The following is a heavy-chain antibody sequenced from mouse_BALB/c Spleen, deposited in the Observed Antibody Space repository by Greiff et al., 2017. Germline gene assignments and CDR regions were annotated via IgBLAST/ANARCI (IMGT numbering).Heavy chain of an antibody. D-gene: IGHD1-1*01. CDR1: GYTFTNYW. CDR2: IYPGGGYT. Sequence: VQLVESGAELVRPGTSVKISCKASGYTFTNYWLGWVKQRPGHGLEWIGDIYPGGGYTNYNEKFKGKATLTADTSSSTAYMQLSSLTSEDSAVYFCARLDGSSFLYFDVWGAGTTVTVSS. J-gene: IGHJ1*01. V-gene: IGHV1-63*02. CDR3: ARLDGSSFLYFDV.